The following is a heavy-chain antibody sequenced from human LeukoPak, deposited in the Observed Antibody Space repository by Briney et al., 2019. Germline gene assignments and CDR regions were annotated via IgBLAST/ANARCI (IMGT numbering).Heavy chain of an antibody. CDR1: GFTFSDYY. Sequence: GGSLRLSCAASGFTFSDYYMSWIRQAPGKGLEWVSYISSSGSTIYYADSVKGRFTISRDNGKNSLYLQMNSLRAEDTALYYCARAHYDSSGYYSTYAFDIWGQGTMVTVSS. CDR2: ISSSGSTI. J-gene: IGHJ3*02. V-gene: IGHV3-11*01. CDR3: ARAHYDSSGYYSTYAFDI. D-gene: IGHD3-22*01.